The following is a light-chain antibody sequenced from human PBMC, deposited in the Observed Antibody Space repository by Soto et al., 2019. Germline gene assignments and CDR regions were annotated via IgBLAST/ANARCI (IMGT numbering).Light chain of an antibody. Sequence: DIQMTQSPSSLSASLGDRVTITCRASQTISGYLNWYQQKPGKAPELLIYAASYLGSGVPSRFSGSGSGTYFTLTISSLQPEDLATYYCQQSYTTPLTFGGGTKVDNK. CDR1: QTISGY. J-gene: IGKJ4*01. CDR2: AAS. V-gene: IGKV1-39*01. CDR3: QQSYTTPLT.